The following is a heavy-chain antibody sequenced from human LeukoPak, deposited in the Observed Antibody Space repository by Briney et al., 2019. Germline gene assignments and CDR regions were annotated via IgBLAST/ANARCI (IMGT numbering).Heavy chain of an antibody. J-gene: IGHJ3*02. CDR2: ISSSGSTI. CDR1: GFTFSDYY. V-gene: IGHV3-11*01. Sequence: GGSLRLSCAASGFTFSDYYMSWIRQAPGKGLEWVSYISSSGSTIYYADSVKGRFTISRDNAKNSLYLQMNSLRAEDTAVYYCARWGLMVRGRKVAFDIWGQGTMVTVSS. CDR3: ARWGLMVRGRKVAFDI. D-gene: IGHD3-10*01.